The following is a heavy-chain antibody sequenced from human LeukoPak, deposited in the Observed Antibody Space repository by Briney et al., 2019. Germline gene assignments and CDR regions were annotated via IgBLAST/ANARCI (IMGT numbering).Heavy chain of an antibody. D-gene: IGHD2-15*01. Sequence: SETLSLTCNVSGGPINSYSYYWGWIRQPPGKGLEWIGSIYYSGSSYYNPSLKSRVTISVDTSKNQFSLNLPSVTVADTAVYYCARVRSWYDAFDIWGQGTVVTVSS. V-gene: IGHV4-39*07. CDR2: IYYSGSS. CDR1: GGPINSYSYY. J-gene: IGHJ3*02. CDR3: ARVRSWYDAFDI.